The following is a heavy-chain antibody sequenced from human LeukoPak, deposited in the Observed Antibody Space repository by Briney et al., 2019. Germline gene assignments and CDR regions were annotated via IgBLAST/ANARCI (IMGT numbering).Heavy chain of an antibody. CDR3: VVEYVDGMDV. J-gene: IGHJ6*04. Sequence: GGSLRLSCAASGFTFSSYEMNWVRQAPGKGLEWVSYISSSGSTIYYADSVKGRFTISRDNAKNSLYLQMNSLRAEDTALYYCVVEYVDGMDVWGKGTTVTVSS. V-gene: IGHV3-48*03. CDR1: GFTFSSYE. D-gene: IGHD3-16*01. CDR2: ISSSGSTI.